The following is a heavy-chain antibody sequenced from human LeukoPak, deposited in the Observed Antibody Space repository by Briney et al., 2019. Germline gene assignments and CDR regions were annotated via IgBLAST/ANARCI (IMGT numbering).Heavy chain of an antibody. Sequence: GGSLRLSCAASGFTFSSYAMSWFRQAPGKGLEWVSAISGSGGSTYYADSVKGRFTISRDNSKNTLYLQMNSLRAEDTAVYYCAKSGTMGTIYYYGMDVWGQGTTVTVSS. CDR1: GFTFSSYA. CDR2: ISGSGGST. J-gene: IGHJ6*02. D-gene: IGHD1-1*01. CDR3: AKSGTMGTIYYYGMDV. V-gene: IGHV3-23*01.